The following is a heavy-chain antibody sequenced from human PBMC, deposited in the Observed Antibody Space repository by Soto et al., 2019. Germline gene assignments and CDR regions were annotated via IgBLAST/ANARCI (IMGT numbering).Heavy chain of an antibody. Sequence: QVTVKESGPVLVKPTETLTLTCTVSGFSLSNAGLGVSWIRQPPGKALEWLAHIFSNDEKSYSTSLKSRLTISNDISKSQVVLTMTNLDPVDTATYYCASTYSTSWDWFVPWGKGTLVTVSS. J-gene: IGHJ5*02. V-gene: IGHV2-26*04. CDR2: IFSNDEK. D-gene: IGHD6-13*01. CDR3: ASTYSTSWDWFVP. CDR1: GFSLSNAGLG.